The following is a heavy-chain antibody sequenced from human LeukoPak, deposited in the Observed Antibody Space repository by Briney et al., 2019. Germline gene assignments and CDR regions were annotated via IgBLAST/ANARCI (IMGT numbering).Heavy chain of an antibody. D-gene: IGHD6-19*01. Sequence: SQTLSLTCTVSGGSISSGSYYWSWIRQPAGKGLEWIGRIYTSGSTNYNPSLKSRVTISVDTSKDQFSLKLSSVTAADPAVYYCARGGSSGWSYYYYYMDVWGKGTTVTVSS. CDR1: GGSISSGSYY. CDR3: ARGGSSGWSYYYYYMDV. J-gene: IGHJ6*03. CDR2: IYTSGST. V-gene: IGHV4-61*02.